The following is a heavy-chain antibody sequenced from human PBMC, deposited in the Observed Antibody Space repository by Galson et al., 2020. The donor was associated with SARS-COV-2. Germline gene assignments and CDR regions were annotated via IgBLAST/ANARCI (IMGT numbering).Heavy chain of an antibody. J-gene: IGHJ4*02. CDR3: ARATPGIFYGRPYYFDS. V-gene: IGHV4-39*07. Sequence: SQTLSLTCTVSGDSFNSDDYYWGWIRQPPGKGLEWSGSVYQSGSTLFNPSLKSRVTISVDTSKSQFSLRLTSVTAADTAVYYSARATPGIFYGRPYYFDSWGQGTLVTVSS. D-gene: IGHD2-15*01. CDR2: VYQSGST. CDR1: GDSFNSDDYY.